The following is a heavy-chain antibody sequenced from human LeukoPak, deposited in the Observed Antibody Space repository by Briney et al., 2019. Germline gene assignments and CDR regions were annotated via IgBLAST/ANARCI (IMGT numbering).Heavy chain of an antibody. D-gene: IGHD3-16*02. CDR1: GGSIGTFY. V-gene: IGHV4-59*08. CDR3: ARHIGGGIEDMDV. Sequence: KPSETLSLTCTVSGGSIGTFYWSWIRRSPGKGLEWIGYIYVTATRYNPYLQSRLTISVDRSRNQFFLNLSSVTAADTAVYYCARHIGGGIEDMDVWGKGTKVIVSS. J-gene: IGHJ6*03. CDR2: IYVTAT.